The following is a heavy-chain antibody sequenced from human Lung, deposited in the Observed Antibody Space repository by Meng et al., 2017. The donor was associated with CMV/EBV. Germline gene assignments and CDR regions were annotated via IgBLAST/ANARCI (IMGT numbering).Heavy chain of an antibody. CDR2: IKQDGSEK. J-gene: IGHJ4*02. D-gene: IGHD2-2*01. Sequence: GESXKISCVASGFTFNTHWMSWVRQVPGKGLEWVANIKQDGSEKYYVGSVKGRFTISRDNAKNSLYLQMNSVRAEDTAVYYCSRDPRVKSYVVVPAAFDYXGQGXMVTVSS. V-gene: IGHV3-7*01. CDR1: GFTFNTHW. CDR3: SRDPRVKSYVVVPAAFDY.